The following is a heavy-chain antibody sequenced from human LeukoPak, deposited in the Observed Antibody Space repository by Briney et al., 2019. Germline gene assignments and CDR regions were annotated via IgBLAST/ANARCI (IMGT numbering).Heavy chain of an antibody. J-gene: IGHJ5*02. D-gene: IGHD3-22*01. CDR1: GFTFSSCA. CDR3: ATDSSGLP. CDR2: ITGSGRST. Sequence: PGGSLRLSCAASGFTFSSCAMSWVRQAPGKGLEWVSSITGSGRSTYYADSVKGRFTISRDNSKNTLYLQMNSLRAEDTAVYYCATDSSGLPWGQGTLVTVSS. V-gene: IGHV3-23*01.